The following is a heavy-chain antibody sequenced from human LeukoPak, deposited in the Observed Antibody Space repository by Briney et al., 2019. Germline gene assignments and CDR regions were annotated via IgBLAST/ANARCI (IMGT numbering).Heavy chain of an antibody. CDR2: ISHSGST. Sequence: SETLSLTCTVSGGSISSYYWSWIRQPPGKGLEWIGYISHSGSTNYNPSLKSRVTISVDTSKNQFSLKLSSVTAADTAVYYCARDRLYCSGSSCHRGFDYWGQGTLVTVSS. V-gene: IGHV4-59*01. CDR1: GGSISSYY. D-gene: IGHD2-15*01. J-gene: IGHJ4*02. CDR3: ARDRLYCSGSSCHRGFDY.